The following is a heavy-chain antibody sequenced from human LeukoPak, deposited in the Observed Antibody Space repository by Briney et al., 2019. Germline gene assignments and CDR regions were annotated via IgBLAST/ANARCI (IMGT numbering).Heavy chain of an antibody. Sequence: ASVKVSCKVSGYPLTELSIHWARQAPGKGLEWVGGFDPEDGETIYAQKFQGRVTMTEDTSTDTASMELSSLRSEDTAVYYCTTYLVPTVAAEDSADKWFDPWGQGSLVTVSS. CDR1: GYPLTELS. D-gene: IGHD6-13*01. V-gene: IGHV1-24*01. CDR3: TTYLVPTVAAEDSADKWFDP. CDR2: FDPEDGET. J-gene: IGHJ5*02.